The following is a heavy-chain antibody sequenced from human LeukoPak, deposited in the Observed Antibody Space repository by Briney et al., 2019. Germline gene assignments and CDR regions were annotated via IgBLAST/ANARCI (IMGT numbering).Heavy chain of an antibody. CDR1: GFTFSSSA. CDR3: ARDPSNYDFWSGHGMDV. D-gene: IGHD3-3*01. Sequence: GGSLGLSCAASGFTFSSSAMHWVRQAPDKGLEWVAVIWYDGSNKYYADSVKGRFTISRDNSKNTLYLQMNSLRAEDTAVYYCARDPSNYDFWSGHGMDVWGQGTTVTVSS. J-gene: IGHJ6*02. V-gene: IGHV3-33*08. CDR2: IWYDGSNK.